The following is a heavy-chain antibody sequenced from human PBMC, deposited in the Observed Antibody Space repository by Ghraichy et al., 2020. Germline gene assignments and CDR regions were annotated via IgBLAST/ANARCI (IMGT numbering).Heavy chain of an antibody. Sequence: SETLSLTCTVSGGSISSYYWSWIRQPAGKGLEWIGRIYTSGSTNYNPSLKSRVTMSVDTSKNQFSLKLSSVTAADTAVYYCARETLWFGENYFDYWGQGTLVTVSS. D-gene: IGHD3-10*01. J-gene: IGHJ4*02. V-gene: IGHV4-4*07. CDR2: IYTSGST. CDR1: GGSISSYY. CDR3: ARETLWFGENYFDY.